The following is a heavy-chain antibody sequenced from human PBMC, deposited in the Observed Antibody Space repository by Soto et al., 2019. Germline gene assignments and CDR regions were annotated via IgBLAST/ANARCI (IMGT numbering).Heavy chain of an antibody. CDR1: GFTFSSYA. D-gene: IGHD3-22*01. V-gene: IGHV3-23*01. CDR2: ISGSGGST. Sequence: EVQLLESGGGLVQPGGSLRLSCAASGFTFSSYAMSWVRQAPGKWLEWVSAISGSGGSTYYADSVKGRFTISRDNSKNTLYLQMNSLRAEDTAVYYCATVLSFRYYDSSGYQGDYWGQGTLVTVSS. CDR3: ATVLSFRYYDSSGYQGDY. J-gene: IGHJ4*02.